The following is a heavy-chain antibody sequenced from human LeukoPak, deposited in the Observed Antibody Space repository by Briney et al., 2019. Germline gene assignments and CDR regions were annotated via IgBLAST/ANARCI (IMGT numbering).Heavy chain of an antibody. CDR1: GFTFSSYG. CDR2: IRYDGTDQ. CDR3: AKDPQGRRPHWFDP. J-gene: IGHJ5*02. Sequence: PGGSLRLSCAASGFTFSSYGMHWVRQAPGEGLEWVAFIRYDGTDQYYADSVKGRFTISRDNSKNTLFLRMTNLRAEDTSMYYCAKDPQGRRPHWFDPWGQGTLVTVSS. V-gene: IGHV3-30*02.